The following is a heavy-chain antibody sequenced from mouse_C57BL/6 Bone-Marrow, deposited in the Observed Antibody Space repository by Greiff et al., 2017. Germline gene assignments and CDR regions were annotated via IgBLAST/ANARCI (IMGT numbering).Heavy chain of an antibody. CDR1: GYAFSSSW. J-gene: IGHJ2*01. Sequence: QVQLKESGPELVKPGASVKISCKASGYAFSSSWMNWVKQRPGQGLEWIGRIYPGDGDTNYNGKFKGKATLTADKSSSTAYMQLSSLTSEDSAVYFCASWTMVTDPDYWGQGTTLTVSS. CDR3: ASWTMVTDPDY. V-gene: IGHV1-82*01. D-gene: IGHD2-2*01. CDR2: IYPGDGDT.